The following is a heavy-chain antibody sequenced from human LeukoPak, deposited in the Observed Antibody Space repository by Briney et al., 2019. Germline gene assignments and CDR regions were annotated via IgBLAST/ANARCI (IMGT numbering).Heavy chain of an antibody. CDR2: ISSSSSYI. CDR3: ARADPEVYYDFWSGYYPWDV. CDR1: GFTFSSYS. V-gene: IGHV3-21*01. D-gene: IGHD3-3*01. J-gene: IGHJ6*04. Sequence: GGSLRLSCAASGFTFSSYSMNWVRQAPGKGLEWVSSISSSSSYIYYADSVKGRFTISRDNAKNSLYLQMNSLRAEDTAVYYCARADPEVYYDFWSGYYPWDVWGKGTTVTVSS.